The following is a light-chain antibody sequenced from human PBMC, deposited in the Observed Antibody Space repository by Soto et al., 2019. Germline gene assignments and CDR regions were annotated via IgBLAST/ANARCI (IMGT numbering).Light chain of an antibody. CDR3: QQYNNWPGT. CDR2: GAS. V-gene: IGKV3-15*01. Sequence: IVMTQSPATLSMSPGERATLSCRASQSLNRDLAWYQQKPGQSPRLLIFGASIRATGIPARFSGSGSGTEFTLIIGSLQSEDCALYYCQQYNNWPGTFGQGTQVEI. J-gene: IGKJ1*01. CDR1: QSLNRD.